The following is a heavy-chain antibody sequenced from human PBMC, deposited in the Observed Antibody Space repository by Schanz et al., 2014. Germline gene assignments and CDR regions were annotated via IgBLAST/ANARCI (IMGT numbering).Heavy chain of an antibody. J-gene: IGHJ6*02. Sequence: EGPLAASGGGLVQPGGSLRLSCAASGFTFSTYAMSWVRQAPGKGLEWVSGISGSGGSTYYADSVKGRFTISRDNSENTLYLQMNSLSADDTAVFYCAKGMGYCSGGTCYDYYYYCLDVWGQGTTVTVSS. CDR1: GFTFSTYA. D-gene: IGHD2-15*01. CDR3: AKGMGYCSGGTCYDYYYYCLDV. V-gene: IGHV3-23*04. CDR2: ISGSGGST.